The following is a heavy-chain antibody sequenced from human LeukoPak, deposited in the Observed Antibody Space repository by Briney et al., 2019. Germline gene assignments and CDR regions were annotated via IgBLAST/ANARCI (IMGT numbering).Heavy chain of an antibody. CDR1: SFTFSSYW. J-gene: IGHJ3*02. CDR3: ARDPYYYDSGSFAAFDI. D-gene: IGHD3-10*01. V-gene: IGHV3-7*01. CDR2: IKEDGSKT. Sequence: GGPLRLSCAASSFTFSSYWMTWVRQAPGKGLEWVANIKEDGSKTFYVDSVKGRFTISRDNAKNSLYLQMNSLRAEDTAVYYCARDPYYYDSGSFAAFDIWGQGTMVTVSS.